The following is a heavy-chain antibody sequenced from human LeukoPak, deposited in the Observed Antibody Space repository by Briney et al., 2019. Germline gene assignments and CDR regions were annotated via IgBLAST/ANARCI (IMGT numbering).Heavy chain of an antibody. D-gene: IGHD6-19*01. CDR2: ITGSSSSI. Sequence: PGGSLRLSCAASGFTFSSYSINWVRQAPGKGLEWVSFITGSSSSIFYADSVKGRFTISRDNAKNLVYLQMNSLGDDDTAVYYCARARSGWYMDYWGQGTLVTVSS. J-gene: IGHJ4*02. CDR3: ARARSGWYMDY. V-gene: IGHV3-48*02. CDR1: GFTFSSYS.